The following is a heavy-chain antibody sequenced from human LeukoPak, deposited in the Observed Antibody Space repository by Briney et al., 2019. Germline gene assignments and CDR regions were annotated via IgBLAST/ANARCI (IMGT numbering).Heavy chain of an antibody. CDR2: INWNGGST. Sequence: PGGFLRLSCAASGFTIEDYGMSWVRHAPGKGLEWVSGINWNGGSTGYADSVKGRFTISRDNAKNSLYLQMNSPRAEDTALYYCARGYDSSGYYLHYWGQGTLVTVSS. CDR1: GFTIEDYG. D-gene: IGHD3-22*01. CDR3: ARGYDSSGYYLHY. J-gene: IGHJ4*02. V-gene: IGHV3-20*04.